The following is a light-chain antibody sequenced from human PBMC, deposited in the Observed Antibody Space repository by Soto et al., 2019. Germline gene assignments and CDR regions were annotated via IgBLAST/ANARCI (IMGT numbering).Light chain of an antibody. CDR3: QQDNSYSPWT. CDR1: QSISSW. Sequence: DIQMTQSPSTLSASVGDRVTITCRASQSISSWLAWYQQKPWKAPKLLIYDASSLEIGVPSRFSGSGSGTECTLTISSLQPDDFATYYCQQDNSYSPWTFGQGTKVEIK. CDR2: DAS. V-gene: IGKV1-5*01. J-gene: IGKJ1*01.